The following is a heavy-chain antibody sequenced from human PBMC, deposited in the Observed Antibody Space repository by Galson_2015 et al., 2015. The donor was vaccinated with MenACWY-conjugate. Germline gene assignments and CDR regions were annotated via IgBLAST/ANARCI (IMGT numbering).Heavy chain of an antibody. CDR2: ISGYNGNT. D-gene: IGHD3-10*01. CDR1: GYTFNSYG. CDR3: ARFGGTNYFDY. V-gene: IGHV1-18*01. J-gene: IGHJ4*02. Sequence: SVKVSCKASGYTFNSYGISWVRQAPGQGLEWMGGISGYNGNTHYAQKFQGRVTMTTETSTSTVYMELRSLRFDDTAVYFCARFGGTNYFDYWGQGTPVSVSS.